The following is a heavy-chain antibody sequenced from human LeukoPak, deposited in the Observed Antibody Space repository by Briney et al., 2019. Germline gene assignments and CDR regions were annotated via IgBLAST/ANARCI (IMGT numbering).Heavy chain of an antibody. CDR1: GYSFTAYG. J-gene: IGHJ4*02. CDR3: TRSYDLTTFSNNESDY. CDR2: INSYNGNT. D-gene: IGHD3-3*01. V-gene: IGHV1-18*01. Sequence: ASVNVSRKASGYSFTAYGISWVRQAPGQGLEWVGWINSYNGNTNYAQRFLGRVTMTTETSTSTAYMELTSLRSDDTAVYFCTRSYDLTTFSNNESDYWGQGTLITVSS.